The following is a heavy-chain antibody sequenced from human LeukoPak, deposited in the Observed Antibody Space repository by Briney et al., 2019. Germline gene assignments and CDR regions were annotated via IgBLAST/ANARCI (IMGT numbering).Heavy chain of an antibody. CDR1: GYTFNGYY. CDR2: INPNSGGT. V-gene: IGHV1-2*02. Sequence: ASVKVSCKASGYTFNGYYMHWVRQAPGQGLEWMGWINPNSGGTDYAQKFQGRVTMTRDTSISTAYMELSRLRSDDTAVYYCARGMEPYYYMDVWGKGTTVTVSS. J-gene: IGHJ6*03. CDR3: ARGMEPYYYMDV. D-gene: IGHD1-26*01.